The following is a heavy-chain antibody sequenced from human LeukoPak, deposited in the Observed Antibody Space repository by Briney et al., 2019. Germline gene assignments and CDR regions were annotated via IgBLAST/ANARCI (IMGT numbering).Heavy chain of an antibody. Sequence: GGSLRLSCAASGFTFSSYAMTWVRQAPGKGLEWVSGITSSGASAYYAASVKGRFTVSRDNSENMLYLQINNLSAEDTGTYYCVRDEDSYSPTWYLFEDWGQGTLVTVSS. CDR2: ITSSGASA. J-gene: IGHJ4*02. CDR1: GFTFSSYA. D-gene: IGHD5-12*01. V-gene: IGHV3-23*01. CDR3: VRDEDSYSPTWYLFED.